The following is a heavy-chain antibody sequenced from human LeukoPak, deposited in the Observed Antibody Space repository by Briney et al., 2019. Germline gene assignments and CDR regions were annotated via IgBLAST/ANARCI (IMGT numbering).Heavy chain of an antibody. CDR3: TTEMYYDYVWGSYRYSAFDY. D-gene: IGHD3-16*02. CDR2: IKSKTDGGTT. Sequence: GGSLRLSCAASGFTFSNAWMSWVRQAPGKGLEWAGRIKSKTDGGTTDYAAPVKGRFTISRDDSKNTLYLQMNSLKTEDTAVYYCTTEMYYDYVWGSYRYSAFDYWGQGTLVTVSS. V-gene: IGHV3-15*01. CDR1: GFTFSNAW. J-gene: IGHJ4*02.